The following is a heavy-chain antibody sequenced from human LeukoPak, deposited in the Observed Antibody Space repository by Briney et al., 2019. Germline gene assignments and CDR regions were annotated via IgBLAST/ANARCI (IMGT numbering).Heavy chain of an antibody. V-gene: IGHV1-24*01. J-gene: IGHJ4*02. CDR3: ATGSRYDILTGYSY. CDR1: GYTLTELS. Sequence: ASVKVSCKVSGYTLTELSMHWVRQAPGKGLEWMGGFDPEDGETIYAQKFQGRVTMTEDTSTDTAYMELSSLRSEDTAVYYCATGSRYDILTGYSYWGQGTLVTVSS. CDR2: FDPEDGET. D-gene: IGHD3-9*01.